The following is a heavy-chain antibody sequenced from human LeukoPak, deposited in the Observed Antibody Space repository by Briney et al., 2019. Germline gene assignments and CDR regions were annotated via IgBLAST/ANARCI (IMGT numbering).Heavy chain of an antibody. D-gene: IGHD6-13*01. CDR1: GGSISSHY. Sequence: PSETLSLTCTVSGGSISSHYWSWIRQPPGKGLEWIGSIYFSRSTNYNPSLKSRVTISVDTSKNQFSLKLSSVTAAGTAVYYCATFPLIAGAGGGWYFDLWGRGTLVTVSS. V-gene: IGHV4-59*08. J-gene: IGHJ2*01. CDR2: IYFSRST. CDR3: ATFPLIAGAGGGWYFDL.